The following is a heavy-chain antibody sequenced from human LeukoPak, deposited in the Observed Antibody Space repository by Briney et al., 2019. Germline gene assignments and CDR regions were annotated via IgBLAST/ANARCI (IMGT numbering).Heavy chain of an antibody. Sequence: GGSLRLSCAASGFTFTDSFMTWIRQAPGKGLEWVSSISSGGRTIYYADFVKGRFTISRDNAKSSLDLQMNNLRVEDTALYYCARAGAYYDIDYYMDVWGKGTTVTISS. CDR1: GFTFTDSF. CDR2: ISSGGRTI. V-gene: IGHV3-11*04. J-gene: IGHJ6*03. D-gene: IGHD3-9*01. CDR3: ARAGAYYDIDYYMDV.